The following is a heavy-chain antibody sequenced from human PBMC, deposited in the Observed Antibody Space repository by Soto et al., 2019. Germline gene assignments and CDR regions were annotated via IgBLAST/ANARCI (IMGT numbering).Heavy chain of an antibody. D-gene: IGHD3-16*01. CDR2: YDPKNNEP. J-gene: IGHJ5*02. CDR3: ATDPNYDYVPSGP. V-gene: IGHV1-24*01. Sequence: QVQVVQSGAEVKKPGAAVKVSCKVSGNTLEDSSMHWVRQAPGKGLEWMGGYDPKNNEPIYAQKFQGRVTLTEDASTDTAYMELKNLAYEDTAVYYCATDPNYDYVPSGPWGQGTLVTVAT. CDR1: GNTLEDSS.